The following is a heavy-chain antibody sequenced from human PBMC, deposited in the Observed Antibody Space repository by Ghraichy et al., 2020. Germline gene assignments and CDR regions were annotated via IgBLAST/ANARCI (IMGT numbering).Heavy chain of an antibody. CDR2: ISSSSSTI. D-gene: IGHD3-10*01. J-gene: IGHJ6*02. V-gene: IGHV3-48*02. CDR3: ARERITMVRGYYYYYGMDV. CDR1: GFTFSSYS. Sequence: GGSLRLSCAASGFTFSSYSMNWVRQAPGKGLEWVSYISSSSSTIYYADSVKGRFTISRDNAKNSLYLQMNSLRDEDTAVYYCARERITMVRGYYYYYGMDVWGQGTTVTVSS.